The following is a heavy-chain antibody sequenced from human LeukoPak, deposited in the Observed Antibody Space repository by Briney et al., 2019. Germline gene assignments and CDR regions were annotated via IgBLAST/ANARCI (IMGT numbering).Heavy chain of an antibody. V-gene: IGHV4-34*01. CDR1: GGSFSGYY. D-gene: IGHD3-22*01. Sequence: SETLSLTCGVYGGSFSGYYWSWIRQPPGKGLEWIGEINHSGSTNYNPSLKSRVTISVDTSKNQFSLNLISVTAADTAVYYCARDLTDYYELDYWGQGTLVTVSS. CDR3: ARDLTDYYELDY. CDR2: INHSGST. J-gene: IGHJ4*02.